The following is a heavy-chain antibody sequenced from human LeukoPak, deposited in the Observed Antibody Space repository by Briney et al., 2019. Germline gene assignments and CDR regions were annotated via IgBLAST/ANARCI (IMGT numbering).Heavy chain of an antibody. D-gene: IGHD6-6*01. J-gene: IGHJ4*02. Sequence: KPGGSLRLSCAASGFTFSDYYMSWIRQAPGKGLEWVSYISSSSSYTNYADSVKGRFTISRDNAKNSLYLQMNSLRAEDTAVYYCASSAQLVPVGYWGQGTLVTVSS. CDR3: ASSAQLVPVGY. V-gene: IGHV3-11*06. CDR2: ISSSSSYT. CDR1: GFTFSDYY.